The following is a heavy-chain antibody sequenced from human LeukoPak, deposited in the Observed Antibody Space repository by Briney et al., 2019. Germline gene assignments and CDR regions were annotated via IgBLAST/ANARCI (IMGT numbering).Heavy chain of an antibody. CDR1: GFTFSSYA. CDR2: ISWNSGSI. Sequence: GGPLRLSCAASGFTFSSYAMSWVRQAPGKGLEWVSGISWNSGSIGYADSVKGRFTISRDNAKNSLYLQMNSLRAEDTALYYCAKDFYDFWSGKGSWFDPWGQGTLVTVSS. CDR3: AKDFYDFWSGKGSWFDP. J-gene: IGHJ5*02. D-gene: IGHD3-3*01. V-gene: IGHV3-9*01.